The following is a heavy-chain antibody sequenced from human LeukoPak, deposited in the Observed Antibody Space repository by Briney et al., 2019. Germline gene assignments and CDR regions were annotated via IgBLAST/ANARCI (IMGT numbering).Heavy chain of an antibody. V-gene: IGHV1-2*02. J-gene: IGHJ6*02. Sequence: ASVKVSCKASGYTFTGYYMHWVRQAPGQGLEWMGWINPNSGGTNYAQKFQGRVTMTRDTSISTAYIELSRLRSDDTAVYYCVRVKFRTVAHINYYYYYGMDVWGQGTTVTVSS. CDR3: VRVKFRTVAHINYYYYYGMDV. CDR2: INPNSGGT. CDR1: GYTFTGYY. D-gene: IGHD4-17*01.